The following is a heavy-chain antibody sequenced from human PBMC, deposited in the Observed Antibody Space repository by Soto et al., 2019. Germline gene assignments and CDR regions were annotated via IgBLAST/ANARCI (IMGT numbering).Heavy chain of an antibody. J-gene: IGHJ4*02. CDR3: ARDSGKLNRRDY. CDR2: ISAYNGNT. CDR1: GYPFTSYG. Sequence: ASVKVSCKASGYPFTSYGISWVRQAPGQGLEWMGWISAYNGNTNYAQKLQGRVTMTTDTSTSTAYMELRSLRADDTAVYYCARDSGKLNRRDYWGQGTLVTVSS. V-gene: IGHV1-18*04. D-gene: IGHD1-1*01.